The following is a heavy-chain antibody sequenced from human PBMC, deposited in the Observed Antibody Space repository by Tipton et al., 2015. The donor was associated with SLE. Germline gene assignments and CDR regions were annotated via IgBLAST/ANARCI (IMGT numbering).Heavy chain of an antibody. CDR1: GGSFSGYY. D-gene: IGHD3-10*01. Sequence: TLSLTCAVYGGSFSGYYWSWIRQPQGKGLEWIGEINHSGSTNYNPSLKSRVTISVDTSKNQFSLKLSSVTAADTAVYYCARGRSDYGSGSYYGMDVWGQGTTVTVSS. V-gene: IGHV4-34*01. CDR3: ARGRSDYGSGSYYGMDV. CDR2: INHSGST. J-gene: IGHJ6*02.